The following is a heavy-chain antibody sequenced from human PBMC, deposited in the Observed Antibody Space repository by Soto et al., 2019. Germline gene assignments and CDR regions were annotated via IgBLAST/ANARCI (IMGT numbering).Heavy chain of an antibody. J-gene: IGHJ6*02. V-gene: IGHV1-69*13. CDR2: IIPIFGTA. Sequence: SVKVSCKASGGTFSSYAISWVRQAPGQGLEWMGGIIPIFGTANYAQKFQGRVAITADESTSTAYMELSSLRSEDTAVYYCARRWTRSHYGMDVWGQGTTVTISS. CDR1: GGTFSSYA. D-gene: IGHD1-26*01. CDR3: ARRWTRSHYGMDV.